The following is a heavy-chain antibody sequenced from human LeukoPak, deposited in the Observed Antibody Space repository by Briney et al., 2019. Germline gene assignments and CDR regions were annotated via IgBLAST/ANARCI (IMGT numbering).Heavy chain of an antibody. CDR3: ARDGLLGATNPFDY. J-gene: IGHJ4*02. CDR1: GFTVSLND. V-gene: IGHV3-66*01. CDR2: IYGADGT. Sequence: GGSLRLSCAASGFTVSLNDMSWVRQAPGKGLEWVSVIYGADGTYYADSVKGRFTISRDNSKNTLYLQMNSLRPEDTAVYYCARDGLLGATNPFDYWGQGTLVTVSS. D-gene: IGHD1-26*01.